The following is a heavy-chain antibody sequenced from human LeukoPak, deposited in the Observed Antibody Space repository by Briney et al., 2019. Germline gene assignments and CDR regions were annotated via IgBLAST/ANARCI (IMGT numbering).Heavy chain of an antibody. J-gene: IGHJ2*01. V-gene: IGHV1-2*02. CDR1: GYTFTGYY. Sequence: ASLKVSCKASGYTFTGYYMHWVRQAPGQGLEWMGWINPNSGGTNYAQKFQGRVTMTRDTSISTAYMELSGLRSDDTAVYYCARDTPYSSGWLIVYFDLWGRGTLVTVSS. D-gene: IGHD6-19*01. CDR2: INPNSGGT. CDR3: ARDTPYSSGWLIVYFDL.